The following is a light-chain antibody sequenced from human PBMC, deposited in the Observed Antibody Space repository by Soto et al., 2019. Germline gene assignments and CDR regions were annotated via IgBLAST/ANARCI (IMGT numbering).Light chain of an antibody. V-gene: IGLV2-14*01. Sequence: QSALTQPASVSGSPGQSITISCTGTSSDVGFYNYVSWYQHHPGKAPKLMIYEVSNRPSGVSNRLAGSKSGNTASLTISGLQAEDEADYYCSSYTTSITLVVFGGGTKLTVL. J-gene: IGLJ2*01. CDR3: SSYTTSITLVV. CDR1: SSDVGFYNY. CDR2: EVS.